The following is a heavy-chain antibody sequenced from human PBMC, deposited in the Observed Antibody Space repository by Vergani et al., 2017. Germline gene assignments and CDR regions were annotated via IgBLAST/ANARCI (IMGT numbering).Heavy chain of an antibody. V-gene: IGHV4-4*02. CDR1: GGSISSSNW. J-gene: IGHJ4*02. D-gene: IGHD6-19*01. CDR2: KYHSGST. Sequence: QVQLQESGPGLVKPSGTLSLTCAVSGGSISSSNWWSWVRQPPGKGLEWIGEKYHSGSTNYNPSLKSGVTISVTKSKDQFSLKLSSVTAADTAVYYRATSSSSGWYRGDYCDYWGQGTLVTVSS. CDR3: ATSSSSGWYRGDYCDY.